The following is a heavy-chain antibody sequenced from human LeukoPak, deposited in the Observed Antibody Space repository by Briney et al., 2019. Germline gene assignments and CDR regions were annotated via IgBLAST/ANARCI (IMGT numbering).Heavy chain of an antibody. CDR3: VRPNSSGGFDY. V-gene: IGHV4-61*02. J-gene: IGHJ4*02. CDR1: GGSISSGSYY. Sequence: SQTLSLTCTVSGGSISSGSYYWSCIRQPAGKGLEWIGRIYTSGSTNYNPSLKSRVTISVDTSKNQFSLKLSSVTAADTAVYYCVRPNSSGGFDYWGQGTLVTVSS. CDR2: IYTSGST. D-gene: IGHD3-22*01.